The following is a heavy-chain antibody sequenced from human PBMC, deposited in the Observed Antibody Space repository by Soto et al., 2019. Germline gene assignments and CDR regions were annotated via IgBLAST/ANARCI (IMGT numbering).Heavy chain of an antibody. Sequence: QVQLVQSGAEEKKPGASVKVSCKASGYTFTSYAMHWVRQAPGQRLEWMGWINAGNGNTKYSQKFQGRVTITRDTSASTAYMELSSLRSEDTAVYYCARSGSYSVREIDYWGQGTLVTVSS. J-gene: IGHJ4*02. CDR2: INAGNGNT. V-gene: IGHV1-3*05. CDR1: GYTFTSYA. D-gene: IGHD1-26*01. CDR3: ARSGSYSVREIDY.